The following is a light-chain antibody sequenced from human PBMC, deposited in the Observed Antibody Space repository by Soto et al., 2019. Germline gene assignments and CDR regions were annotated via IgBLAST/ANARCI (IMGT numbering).Light chain of an antibody. CDR1: SSDVGGYNY. CDR3: SSYAGSYTLYV. Sequence: QSALTQPRSVSGSPGQSVTISCTGTSSDVGGYNYVSWYQQHPGKAPKLMIFDVSKRPSGVPDRFYGSKSGNTASLTISGLQAEDEADYYCSSYAGSYTLYVFGTGTKLTVL. V-gene: IGLV2-11*01. J-gene: IGLJ1*01. CDR2: DVS.